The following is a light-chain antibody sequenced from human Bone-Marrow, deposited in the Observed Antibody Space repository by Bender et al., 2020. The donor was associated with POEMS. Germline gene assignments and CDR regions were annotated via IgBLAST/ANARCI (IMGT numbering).Light chain of an antibody. CDR1: SSDVGGYNY. V-gene: IGLV2-8*01. J-gene: IGLJ3*02. Sequence: QSALTQPPSASGSPGQSVTISCTGTSSDVGGYNYVSWYQQHPGKAPKLMIYEVSKRPSGVPDRFSGSKSGNTASLTVSGLQAEDEADYYCSSYTISSTVVFGGGTKVTVL. CDR2: EVS. CDR3: SSYTISSTVV.